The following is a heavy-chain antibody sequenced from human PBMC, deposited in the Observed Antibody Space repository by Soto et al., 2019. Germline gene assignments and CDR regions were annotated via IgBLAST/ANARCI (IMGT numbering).Heavy chain of an antibody. J-gene: IGHJ4*02. D-gene: IGHD2-8*01. CDR3: AKDTAPGFYDANGHLDS. CDR1: GINFDDFA. V-gene: IGHV3-9*01. CDR2: IKWDSEDI. Sequence: VQLVESGGGLVQPGGSRRLSCVVSGINFDDFAMHWVRQVPGKGLEWVSGIKWDSEDIGDADSVKGRFTISRDNAKNSLYLQMNRLKAEDTALYYCAKDTAPGFYDANGHLDSWGQGTPVTVSS.